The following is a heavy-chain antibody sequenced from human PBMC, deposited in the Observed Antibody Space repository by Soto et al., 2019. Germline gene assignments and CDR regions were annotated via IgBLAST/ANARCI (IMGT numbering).Heavy chain of an antibody. CDR2: IYSGGST. D-gene: IGHD2-15*01. CDR1: GFTVSSNY. J-gene: IGHJ5*02. Sequence: VQLVESGGGLVQPGGSLRLSCAASGFTVSSNYMSWVRQAPGKGLEWVSVIYSGGSTYYADSVKGRFTISRDNSKNTLYLQMNSLRAEDTAVYYCAREASEAGYCSGGSCYFSWFDPWGQGTLVTVSS. V-gene: IGHV3-66*01. CDR3: AREASEAGYCSGGSCYFSWFDP.